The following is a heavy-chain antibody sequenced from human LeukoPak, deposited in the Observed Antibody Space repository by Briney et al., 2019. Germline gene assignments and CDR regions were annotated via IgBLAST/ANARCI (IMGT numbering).Heavy chain of an antibody. J-gene: IGHJ5*02. CDR1: GFTFSNAC. V-gene: IGHV3-15*01. CDR3: TTDGGDWVDN. CDR2: IKSKTDGGTT. D-gene: IGHD4-17*01. Sequence: PGGSLRLSCAASGFTFSNACMSWVRQAPGKGLECVGRIKSKTDGGTTDYAAPVKSRFTISRNDSKNTLYVQMNSLTPEDTAVYYCTTDGGDWVDNWGQGTLVTVSS.